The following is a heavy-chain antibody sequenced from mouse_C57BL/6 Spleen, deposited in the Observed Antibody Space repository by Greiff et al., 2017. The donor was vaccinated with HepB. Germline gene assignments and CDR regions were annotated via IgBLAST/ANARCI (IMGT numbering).Heavy chain of an antibody. J-gene: IGHJ1*03. V-gene: IGHV2-5*01. CDR2: IWRGGST. CDR3: AKDPYYYGSSPWYFDV. Sequence: VQLQQSGPGLVPPSQSLSITCTVSGFSLTSYGVHWVRQSPGKGLEWLGVIWRGGSTDYNAAFMSRLSITKDNSKSQVFFKMNSLQADDTAIYYCAKDPYYYGSSPWYFDVWGTGTTVTVSS. CDR1: GFSLTSYG. D-gene: IGHD1-1*01.